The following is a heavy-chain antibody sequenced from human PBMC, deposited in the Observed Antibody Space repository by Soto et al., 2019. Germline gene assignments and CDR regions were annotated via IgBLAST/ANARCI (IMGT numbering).Heavy chain of an antibody. V-gene: IGHV1-3*01. CDR3: ARDRCSGGVCYKVPDY. CDR1: GYTFTSYS. J-gene: IGHJ4*02. D-gene: IGHD2-8*02. Sequence: QVQLVQSGAEVKKPGASVKVSCKASGYTFTSYSMYWVRQAPGQRLEWMGWINAGNGNTKYSQKFQGRVTITRDTSASTAYMELSSLISEDTAVYYCARDRCSGGVCYKVPDYWGQGTLFTVSP. CDR2: INAGNGNT.